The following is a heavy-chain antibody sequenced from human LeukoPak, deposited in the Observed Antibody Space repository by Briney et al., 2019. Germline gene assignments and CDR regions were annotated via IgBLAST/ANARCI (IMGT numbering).Heavy chain of an antibody. CDR1: GFTFSGYA. D-gene: IGHD3-3*01. CDR2: ISYDGSNK. Sequence: GGSLRLSCAASGFTFSGYAMHWVRQAPGKGLEWVAVISYDGSNKYYADSVKGRFTISRDNSKNTLYLQMNSLRAEDTAVYYCARDRGVVIMSPNDYWGQGTLVTVSS. J-gene: IGHJ4*02. CDR3: ARDRGVVIMSPNDY. V-gene: IGHV3-30-3*01.